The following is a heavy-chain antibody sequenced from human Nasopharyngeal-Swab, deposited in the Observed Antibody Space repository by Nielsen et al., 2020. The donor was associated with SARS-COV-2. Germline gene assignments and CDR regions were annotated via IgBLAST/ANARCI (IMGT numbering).Heavy chain of an antibody. V-gene: IGHV4-59*01. D-gene: IGHD4-11*01. CDR1: GGSISSYY. CDR2: IYYSGST. CDR3: ARGRNYASNWFDP. J-gene: IGHJ5*02. Sequence: SETLSLTCTVSGGSISSYYWSWIRQPPGKGLEWIGYIYYSGSTNYNPSLKSRVTISVDTSKNQFSLKLSSVTAADTAVYYCARGRNYASNWFDPWGQGTLVTVSS.